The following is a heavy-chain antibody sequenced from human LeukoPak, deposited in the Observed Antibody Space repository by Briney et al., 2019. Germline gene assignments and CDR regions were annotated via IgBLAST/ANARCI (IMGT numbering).Heavy chain of an antibody. V-gene: IGHV4-59*01. CDR3: AREYHMGYYYYMDV. CDR2: IYYSGST. J-gene: IGHJ6*03. CDR1: GCSIYSYS. Sequence: SSETLSLTCTVSGCSIYSYSWTWIRQPPGKGLEWIGYIYYSGSTNYNPSLKSRVTISLDTSKNQFSLRLSSVTAADTAVYYCAREYHMGYYYYMDVWGKGTTVTVSS. D-gene: IGHD1-14*01.